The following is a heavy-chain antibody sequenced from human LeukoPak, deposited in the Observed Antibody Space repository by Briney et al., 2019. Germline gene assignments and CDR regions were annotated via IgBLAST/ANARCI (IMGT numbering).Heavy chain of an antibody. CDR2: IYSGGST. Sequence: PGGSLRLSCAASGFTFSSYAMSWVRQAPGKGLEWVSVIYSGGSTYYADSVKGRFTISRDNSKNTLYLQMNSLRAEDTAVYYCARVLISGYSYGDGLDYWGQGTLVTVSS. CDR3: ARVLISGYSYGDGLDY. V-gene: IGHV3-66*01. J-gene: IGHJ4*02. CDR1: GFTFSSYA. D-gene: IGHD5-18*01.